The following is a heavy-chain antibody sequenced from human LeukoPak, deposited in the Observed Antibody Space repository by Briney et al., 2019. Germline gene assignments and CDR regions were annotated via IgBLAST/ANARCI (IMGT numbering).Heavy chain of an antibody. J-gene: IGHJ4*02. CDR1: GGTFSSYA. CDR3: ASAFYYDFWSGYRDY. D-gene: IGHD3-3*01. Sequence: ASVKVSSKASGGTFSSYAISWVRQAPGQGLEWMGGIIPIFGTANYAQKFQGRVTITADESTSTAYMELSSLRSEDTAVYYCASAFYYDFWSGYRDYWGQGTLVTVSS. V-gene: IGHV1-69*13. CDR2: IIPIFGTA.